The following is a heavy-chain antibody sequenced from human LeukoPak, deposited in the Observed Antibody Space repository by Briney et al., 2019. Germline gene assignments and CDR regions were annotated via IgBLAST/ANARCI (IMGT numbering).Heavy chain of an antibody. D-gene: IGHD6-13*01. CDR3: AREDIAAAVGDYFDY. J-gene: IGHJ4*02. CDR2: IKQDGSEK. CDR1: GFTSSSYW. Sequence: PGGSLRLSCAASGFTSSSYWMSWVRQAPGKGLEWVANIKQDGSEKYYVDSVKGRFTISRDNAKNSLYLQMNSLRAEDTAVYYCAREDIAAAVGDYFDYWGQGTLVTVSS. V-gene: IGHV3-7*01.